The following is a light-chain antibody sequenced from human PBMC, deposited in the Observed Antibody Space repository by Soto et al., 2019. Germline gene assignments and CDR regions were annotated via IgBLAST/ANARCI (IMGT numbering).Light chain of an antibody. CDR3: EQRGDWPPIT. CDR1: QSVSSNY. CDR2: GVS. J-gene: IGKJ5*01. Sequence: EIVLTQSPGTLSLSPGERATLSCRASQSVSSNYFAWYQQKPGQAPRLLIYGVSSRATGIPDRFSGSGSGTDFTLTISRLEPEDFAVYYCEQRGDWPPITFGQGTRLEIK. V-gene: IGKV3D-20*02.